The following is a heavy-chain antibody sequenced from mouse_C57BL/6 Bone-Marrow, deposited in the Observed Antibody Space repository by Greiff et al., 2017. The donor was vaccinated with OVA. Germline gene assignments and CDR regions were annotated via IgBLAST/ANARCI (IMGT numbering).Heavy chain of an antibody. V-gene: IGHV1-4*01. J-gene: IGHJ3*01. D-gene: IGHD2-1*01. CDR3: ARKDGNWFAY. CDR2: INPSSGKT. Sequence: QVQLQQSGAELARPGASVKMSCKASGYTFTSYTMHWVNQRPGQGLEWIGYINPSSGKTKYTQKFKDKATLTADKSSSTAYLQLSSLTSEDSAVDYCARKDGNWFAYWGQGTLVTVSA. CDR1: GYTFTSYT.